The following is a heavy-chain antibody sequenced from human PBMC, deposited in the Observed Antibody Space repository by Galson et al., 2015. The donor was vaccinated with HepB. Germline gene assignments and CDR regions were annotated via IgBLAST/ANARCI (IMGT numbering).Heavy chain of an antibody. J-gene: IGHJ6*03. CDR1: GYTFNTYG. V-gene: IGHV1-18*04. Sequence: SVKVSCKASGYTFNTYGFRWVRQAPGQGLEWMGWISAYNGARNHAENFQGRVTMTTDTSTNTAYMELRSLRSDDTAVYYCARGAIFGVVIIKGRWDYYMDVWGKGTTVTVSS. CDR2: ISAYNGAR. D-gene: IGHD3-3*01. CDR3: ARGAIFGVVIIKGRWDYYMDV.